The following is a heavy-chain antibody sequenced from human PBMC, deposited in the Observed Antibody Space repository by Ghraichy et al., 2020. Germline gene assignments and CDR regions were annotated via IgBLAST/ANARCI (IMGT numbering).Heavy chain of an antibody. V-gene: IGHV3-21*01. D-gene: IGHD2-21*02. CDR3: ARDRTPGIVVVTVIPGEFDY. Sequence: GGSLRLSCAASGFTFSGYTLDWVGHAPGQELEWVSSICSTSSYIDYADSVKGRFTISRDYAKNLLFLQMNTLRAEDTAVYYCARDRTPGIVVVTVIPGEFDYGGQGTLVTGSA. CDR2: ICSTSSYI. CDR1: GFTFSGYT. J-gene: IGHJ4*02.